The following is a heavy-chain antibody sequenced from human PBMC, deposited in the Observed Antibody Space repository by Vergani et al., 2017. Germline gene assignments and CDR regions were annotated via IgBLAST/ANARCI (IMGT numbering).Heavy chain of an antibody. CDR1: GFTFSGSA. J-gene: IGHJ6*02. CDR2: IRSKANSYAT. CDR3: ARDWPDRTSYGMDV. D-gene: IGHD2-21*01. Sequence: EVQLVESGGGLVQPGGSLKLSCAASGFTFSGSAMHWVRQASGKGLEWVGRIRSKANSYATAYAASVKGRFTISRDDSKNTAYLQMNSLKTEDTAVYYCARDWPDRTSYGMDVWGQGTTVTVSS. V-gene: IGHV3-73*02.